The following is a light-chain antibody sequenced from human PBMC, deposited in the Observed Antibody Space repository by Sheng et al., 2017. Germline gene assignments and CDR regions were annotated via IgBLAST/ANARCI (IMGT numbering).Light chain of an antibody. CDR2: EVI. CDR3: SSYAGSYNWV. CDR1: LSDVGGYNY. V-gene: IGLV2-8*01. J-gene: IGLJ3*02. Sequence: QSALTQPPSASGSPGQSVTISCTGTLSDVGGYNYVSWYQQHAGKAPKLMTYEVIKRPSGVPDRFSGSKSGNTASLTVSGLQAEDEAEYYCSSYAGSYNWVFGGGTKLTVL.